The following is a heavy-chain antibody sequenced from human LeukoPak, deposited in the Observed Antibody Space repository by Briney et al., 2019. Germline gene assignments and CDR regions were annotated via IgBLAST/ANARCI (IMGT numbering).Heavy chain of an antibody. J-gene: IGHJ4*02. CDR3: ARDYKSPDFWSGYPSYHFDH. CDR2: IRYDGTDK. Sequence: PGGSLRLSCAASGFTFSNYAMHWVRQAPGKGLEWVAFIRYDGTDKYYADSVKGRFTISRDNSKNSLYLQMNSLRAEDTAVYYCARDYKSPDFWSGYPSYHFDHWGQGTRVTVSS. V-gene: IGHV3-30*02. CDR1: GFTFSNYA. D-gene: IGHD3-3*01.